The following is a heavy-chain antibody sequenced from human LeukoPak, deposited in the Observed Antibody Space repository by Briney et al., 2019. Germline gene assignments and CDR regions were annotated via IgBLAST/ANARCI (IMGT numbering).Heavy chain of an antibody. Sequence: PGVSLRLSCATSGFTFTDYYMSWIRQAPGKGLEWVSRISSDGSSTNYADSVRGRFTISRDNAKNTLHVQMNSLRAEDTTVYYCARGAFGVYAFDIWGQGTMVTVSS. CDR1: GFTFTDYY. CDR2: ISSDGSST. CDR3: ARGAFGVYAFDI. D-gene: IGHD3-3*01. V-gene: IGHV3-74*01. J-gene: IGHJ3*02.